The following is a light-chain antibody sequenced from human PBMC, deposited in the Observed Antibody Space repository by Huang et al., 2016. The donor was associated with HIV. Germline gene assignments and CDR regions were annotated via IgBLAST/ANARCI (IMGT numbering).Light chain of an antibody. J-gene: IGKJ4*01. Sequence: DIVMTQSPDSLTVSLGERATINCKPSQSVLYSSNNKNYLAWYQQKPGQPPKLLIYWASTRESGVPDRFSGSGSGTDFTRTISSLQAEDVAVYYCQQFYSTPLTFGGGTKVEIK. CDR1: QSVLYSSNNKNY. CDR2: WAS. CDR3: QQFYSTPLT. V-gene: IGKV4-1*01.